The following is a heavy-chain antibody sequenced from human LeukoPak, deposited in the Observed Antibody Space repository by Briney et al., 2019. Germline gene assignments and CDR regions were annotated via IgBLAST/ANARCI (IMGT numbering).Heavy chain of an antibody. CDR2: IDWDDDK. D-gene: IGHD3-3*01. CDR3: ARTYYDFWSGYRDYYSDY. V-gene: IGHV2-70*04. CDR1: GFSLSTSGMR. J-gene: IGHJ4*02. Sequence: ESGPALVKPTQTLTLTCTFSGFSLSTSGMRVSWIRQPPGKALEWLARIDWDDDKFYSTSLKTRLTISKDTSKNQVVLTMTNMDPVDTATYYCARTYYDFWSGYRDYYSDYWGQGTLVTVSS.